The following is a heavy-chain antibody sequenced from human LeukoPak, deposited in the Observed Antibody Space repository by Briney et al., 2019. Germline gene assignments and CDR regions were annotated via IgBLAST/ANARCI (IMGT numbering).Heavy chain of an antibody. Sequence: PSETLSLTCAVYGGSFSGYYWSWIRQPPGKGLEWIGEINHSGSTNYNPSLKSRVTISVDTSKNQFSLKLSSVTAADTAVYYCARGLGSGWYFYWGQGTLVTVS. D-gene: IGHD6-19*01. CDR3: ARGLGSGWYFY. J-gene: IGHJ4*02. V-gene: IGHV4-34*01. CDR2: INHSGST. CDR1: GGSFSGYY.